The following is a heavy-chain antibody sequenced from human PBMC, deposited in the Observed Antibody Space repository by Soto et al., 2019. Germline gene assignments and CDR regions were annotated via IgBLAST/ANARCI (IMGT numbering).Heavy chain of an antibody. CDR2: IYYSGST. CDR3: AGLAYYYDSSDY. D-gene: IGHD3-22*01. J-gene: IGHJ4*02. V-gene: IGHV4-59*08. CDR1: GGSISSYY. Sequence: SSETLSLTCTVSGGSISSYYWSWIRQPPGKGLEWIGYIYYSGSTNYNPSLKSRVTISVDTSKNQFSLKLSSVTAADTAVYYCAGLAYYYDSSDYWGQGTLVTVSS.